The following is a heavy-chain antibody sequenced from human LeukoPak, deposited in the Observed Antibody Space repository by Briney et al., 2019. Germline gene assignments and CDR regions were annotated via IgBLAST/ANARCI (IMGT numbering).Heavy chain of an antibody. D-gene: IGHD2-15*01. CDR3: ARALVVVAANYYFDY. J-gene: IGHJ4*02. V-gene: IGHV1-69*05. Sequence: TVKVSCKASGGTFSSYAISWVRQAPGQGLEWMGRIIPIFGTANYAQKFRGRVTITTDESTSTAYMEPSSLRAEDTAVYYCARALVVVAANYYFDYWGQGTLVTVSS. CDR1: GGTFSSYA. CDR2: IIPIFGTA.